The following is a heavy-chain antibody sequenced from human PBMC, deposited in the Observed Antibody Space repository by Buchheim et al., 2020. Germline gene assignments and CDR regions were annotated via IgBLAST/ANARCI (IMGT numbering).Heavy chain of an antibody. J-gene: IGHJ6*02. CDR1: GGSISSSNW. D-gene: IGHD2-15*01. V-gene: IGHV4-4*02. Sequence: QVQLQESGPGLVKPSGTLSLTCAVSGGSISSSNWWSWVRQPPGKGLEWIGEIYHSGSTNYNPSLKSRVTISVDKSKNQFSLKLSSVTAADTAVYYCARDQRVVVPPLFTYYYYYYGMDVWGQGTT. CDR2: IYHSGST. CDR3: ARDQRVVVPPLFTYYYYYYGMDV.